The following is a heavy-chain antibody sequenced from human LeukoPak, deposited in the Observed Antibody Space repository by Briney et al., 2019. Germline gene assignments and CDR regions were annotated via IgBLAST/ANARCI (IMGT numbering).Heavy chain of an antibody. Sequence: ASVSVSFTASGYTFTIYGISWVRQAPGQGVEWMGWISAYNGNTNYTQKLQRRVTMTPDTSTSTAYMQLRSLSSDDTAVYYCARVGDGYSSSRNMDVWGKGTTVTVSS. J-gene: IGHJ6*03. D-gene: IGHD6-13*01. V-gene: IGHV1-18*01. CDR3: ARVGDGYSSSRNMDV. CDR1: GYTFTIYG. CDR2: ISAYNGNT.